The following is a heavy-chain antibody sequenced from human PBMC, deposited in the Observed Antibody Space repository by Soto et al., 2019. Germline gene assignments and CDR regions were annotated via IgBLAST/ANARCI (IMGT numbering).Heavy chain of an antibody. CDR2: LHYSGST. CDR1: GGSISGYY. J-gene: IGHJ4*02. D-gene: IGHD3-22*01. Sequence: SETLSLTCTVSGGSISGYYWNWIRQPPGKGLEWIGNLHYSGSTNYNPSLRSRITISLDTSQNQVSLKVDSLSAADTAVYYCARGVDFYDSSGFPPYLDHWGQGTLVTAPQ. CDR3: ARGVDFYDSSGFPPYLDH. V-gene: IGHV4-59*01.